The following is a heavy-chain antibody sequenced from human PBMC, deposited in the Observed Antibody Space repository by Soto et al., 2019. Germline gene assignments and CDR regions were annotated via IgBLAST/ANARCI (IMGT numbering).Heavy chain of an antibody. CDR3: ARDYKVTMVRAYGMDV. D-gene: IGHD3-10*01. J-gene: IGHJ6*02. Sequence: SVEVSFRASGGAFMSYAISWVRQAPGQGLEWMGGIIPIFGTANYAQKFQGRVTITADESTSTAYMELSSLRSEDTAVYYCARDYKVTMVRAYGMDVWGQGTTVTVSS. CDR1: GGAFMSYA. CDR2: IIPIFGTA. V-gene: IGHV1-69*13.